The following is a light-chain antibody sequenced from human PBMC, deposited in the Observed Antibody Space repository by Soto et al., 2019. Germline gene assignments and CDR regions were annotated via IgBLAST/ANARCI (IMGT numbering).Light chain of an antibody. Sequence: DIVMTQSPATLSVSPGETATLSCRASQSVSSNLAWYQQKPGQAPRLLIYGASTRATDIPARFSGSGSGTEFTLTSSSLQSEDVAVYYCQQYNNFWTFGQGTKVEIK. CDR3: QQYNNFWT. J-gene: IGKJ1*01. V-gene: IGKV3-15*01. CDR2: GAS. CDR1: QSVSSN.